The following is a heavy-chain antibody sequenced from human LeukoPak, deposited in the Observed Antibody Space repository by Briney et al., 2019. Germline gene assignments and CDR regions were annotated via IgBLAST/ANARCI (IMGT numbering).Heavy chain of an antibody. CDR2: INPNSGGA. J-gene: IGHJ4*02. CDR3: ARRREIHGGSDTKLVDY. CDR1: GYIFTGYL. Sequence: ASVKVSWKASGYIFTGYLMHCVRPVPGQGLAWMGWINPNSGGANFAQKFQGRVTMTRHTSISTANMELRRLRSDDTAVHYCARRREIHGGSDTKLVDYWGQGTLVTVSS. V-gene: IGHV1-2*02. D-gene: IGHD3-16*01.